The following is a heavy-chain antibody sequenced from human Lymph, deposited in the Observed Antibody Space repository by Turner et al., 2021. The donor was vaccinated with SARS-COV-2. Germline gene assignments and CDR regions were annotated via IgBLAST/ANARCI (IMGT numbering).Heavy chain of an antibody. V-gene: IGHV3-30-3*01. CDR2: ISYDGSNK. CDR3: ARDSGYEHYYFDY. J-gene: IGHJ4*02. Sequence: QVTLVESGGGVVQPGRSLRLSCAASGFTFSSYAMHWVRQAPGKGLEWVAVISYDGSNKYYADSVKGRFTISRDNSKNTLYLQMNSLRAEDTAVYYCARDSGYEHYYFDYWGQGTLVTVSS. CDR1: GFTFSSYA. D-gene: IGHD5-12*01.